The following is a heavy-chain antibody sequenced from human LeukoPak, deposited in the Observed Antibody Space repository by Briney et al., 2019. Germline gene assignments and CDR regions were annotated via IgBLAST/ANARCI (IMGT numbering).Heavy chain of an antibody. CDR3: ASAYYYRLPD. CDR1: GFTFSSYW. CDR2: INSDVTT. V-gene: IGHV3-74*01. D-gene: IGHD3-10*01. Sequence: GGSLRLSCAASGFTFSSYWMHWVRQAPGKGLVWVSRINSDVTTTYADSVKGRFTISRDNAQNTLYLQMNRLRAEDTALYYCASAYYYRLPDWGQGTLVTVSS. J-gene: IGHJ4*02.